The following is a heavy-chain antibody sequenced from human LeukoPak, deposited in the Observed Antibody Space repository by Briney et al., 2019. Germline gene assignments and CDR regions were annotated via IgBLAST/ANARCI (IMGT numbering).Heavy chain of an antibody. V-gene: IGHV3-23*01. Sequence: PGGSLRLSCAASGFTFNNYAVSWVRQAPGKGLEWVSAISGSGGSTYYADSVKGRFTISRDNSKNTLYLQVNSLRAEDTAAYYCAKSPGHSSSWRFDYWGQGTLVTVSS. CDR3: AKSPGHSSSWRFDY. CDR2: ISGSGGST. CDR1: GFTFNNYA. D-gene: IGHD6-13*01. J-gene: IGHJ4*02.